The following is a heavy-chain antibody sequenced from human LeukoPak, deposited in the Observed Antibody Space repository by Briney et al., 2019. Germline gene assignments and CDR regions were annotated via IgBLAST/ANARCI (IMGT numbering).Heavy chain of an antibody. CDR3: AKDAVTALAGYYYYMDV. CDR2: ISGSGGST. D-gene: IGHD6-19*01. J-gene: IGHJ6*03. Sequence: PGGSLRLSCAASGFTFSSYAMSWVRQAPGKGLEWVSAISGSGGSTYYADSVKGRFTISRDNSKNTLYLQMNSLRAEDTAVYYCAKDAVTALAGYYYYMDVWGKGTMVTVSS. CDR1: GFTFSSYA. V-gene: IGHV3-23*01.